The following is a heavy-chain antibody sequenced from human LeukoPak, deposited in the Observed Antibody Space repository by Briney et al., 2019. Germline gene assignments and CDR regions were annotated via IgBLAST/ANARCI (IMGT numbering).Heavy chain of an antibody. J-gene: IGHJ6*02. CDR2: ISYDGRTT. CDR3: ARGYCGGGSCYSRYYAVDV. D-gene: IGHD2-15*01. CDR1: GFIFSNFG. V-gene: IGHV3-30*03. Sequence: PGGSLRLSCAASGFIFSNFGMRGVRQAPGKGLEWVAVISYDGRTTDYADSVKGRFTISRDDSKNTLYVQMNSLRAEDTAAYYCARGYCGGGSCYSRYYAVDVWGHGATVTVSS.